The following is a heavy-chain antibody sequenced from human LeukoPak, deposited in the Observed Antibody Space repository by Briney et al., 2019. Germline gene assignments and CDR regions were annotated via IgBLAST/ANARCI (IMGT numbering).Heavy chain of an antibody. J-gene: IGHJ6*02. CDR2: ISYDGSNK. V-gene: IGHV3-30*04. Sequence: GGSLRLSCAASGFTFSSYAMHWVRQAPGKGLGWVAVISYDGSNKYYADSVKGRFTISRDNSKNTLYLQMNSLRAEDTAVYYCAKIDTATLMDVWGQGTTVTVSS. CDR1: GFTFSSYA. CDR3: AKIDTATLMDV. D-gene: IGHD5-18*01.